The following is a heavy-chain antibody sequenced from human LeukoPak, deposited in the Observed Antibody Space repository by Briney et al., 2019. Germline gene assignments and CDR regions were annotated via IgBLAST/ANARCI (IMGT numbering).Heavy chain of an antibody. CDR2: IYHSGSI. J-gene: IGHJ4*02. Sequence: SETLSLTCSVSVASISSADHWWAWIRQSPGMGLEWIGSIYHSGSIYYNPSLKSRLTISVETSRNQFSLRLNSLTAAETAVYYCARQIARGLWAFDSWGQGSRVTVTS. V-gene: IGHV4-39*01. CDR3: ARQIARGLWAFDS. D-gene: IGHD1-26*01. CDR1: VASISSADHW.